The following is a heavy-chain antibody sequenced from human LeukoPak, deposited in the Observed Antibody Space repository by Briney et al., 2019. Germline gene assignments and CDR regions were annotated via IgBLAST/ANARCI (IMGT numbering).Heavy chain of an antibody. CDR1: GFTFSSYS. V-gene: IGHV3-48*02. J-gene: IGHJ4*02. CDR3: AREARDSSGYYYIDY. D-gene: IGHD3-22*01. Sequence: GSLRLSCAVSGFTFSSYSMNWVRQAPGKGLEWVSYISFSSSARYYADSVMGRFTISRDNAKNSLYLQMNGLRDEDTAVYYCAREARDSSGYYYIDYWGQGTLVTVSS. CDR2: ISFSSSAR.